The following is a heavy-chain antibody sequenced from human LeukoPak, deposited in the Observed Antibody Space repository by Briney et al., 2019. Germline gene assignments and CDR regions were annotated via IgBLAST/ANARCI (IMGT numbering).Heavy chain of an antibody. CDR3: AHIFMVFPGARTFDI. V-gene: IGHV2-5*01. D-gene: IGHD2-21*01. CDR2: IYWNDDK. J-gene: IGHJ3*02. CDR1: GFSLSTSGVG. Sequence: SGPTLVKPTQTLTLTCTFSGFSLSTSGVGVGWIRQPPGKALEWLALIYWNDDKRYSPSLKSRLTITKDTSKNQVVLTMTNMDPVDTATYYCAHIFMVFPGARTFDIWGQGTMVTVSS.